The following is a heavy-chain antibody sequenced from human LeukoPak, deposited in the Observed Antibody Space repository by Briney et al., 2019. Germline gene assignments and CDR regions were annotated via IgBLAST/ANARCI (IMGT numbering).Heavy chain of an antibody. J-gene: IGHJ4*02. Sequence: SVKVSCKASGYTFTSYGISWVRQAPGQGLEWMGGIIPIFGAANYAQKFQGRVTITADESTSTAYMELSSLRSEDTAVYYCAGVGPLSTWIPLVYLDDWGKGTLVTVSS. D-gene: IGHD5-18*01. CDR1: GYTFTSYG. CDR3: AGVGPLSTWIPLVYLDD. CDR2: IIPIFGAA. V-gene: IGHV1-69*13.